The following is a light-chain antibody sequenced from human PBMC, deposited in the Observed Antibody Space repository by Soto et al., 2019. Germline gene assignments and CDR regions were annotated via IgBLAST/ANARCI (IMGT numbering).Light chain of an antibody. CDR2: GAS. V-gene: IGKV1-12*01. Sequence: DIQMTQSPTYLSASVGDRVTITCRASQNVSRWLAWCQRKPGKAPNLLIYGASSLESGVPSWFSDSGSGTDFTLTISILQPEDFATYYCQQANSFPRSFGQGTRLEIK. J-gene: IGKJ5*01. CDR3: QQANSFPRS. CDR1: QNVSRW.